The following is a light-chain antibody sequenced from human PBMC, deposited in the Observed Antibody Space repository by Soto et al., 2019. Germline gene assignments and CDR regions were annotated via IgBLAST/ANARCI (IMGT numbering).Light chain of an antibody. J-gene: IGKJ1*01. V-gene: IGKV3-20*01. CDR3: QQFRT. Sequence: EIVLTQSPDTLSLSPGERAPLSCRASQSVKNSYLAWYQQKPGQAPRLLIYGASSRATGIPDRFSGSGSGTDFTLTISRLEPEDFAVYYCQQFRTFGQGTKVDIK. CDR1: QSVKNSY. CDR2: GAS.